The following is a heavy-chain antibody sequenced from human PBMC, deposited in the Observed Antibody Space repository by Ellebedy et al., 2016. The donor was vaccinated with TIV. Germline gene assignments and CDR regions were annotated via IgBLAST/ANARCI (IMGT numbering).Heavy chain of an antibody. J-gene: IGHJ3*02. D-gene: IGHD5-24*01. V-gene: IGHV4-59*01. Sequence: MPSETLSLTCTVSGGSISSYYWSWIRQPPGKGLEWIGYIYYSGSTNYNPSLKSRVTISVDTSKNQFSLKLSSVTAADTAVYYCARGADGYNPYAFDIWGQGTMVTVSS. CDR1: GGSISSYY. CDR2: IYYSGST. CDR3: ARGADGYNPYAFDI.